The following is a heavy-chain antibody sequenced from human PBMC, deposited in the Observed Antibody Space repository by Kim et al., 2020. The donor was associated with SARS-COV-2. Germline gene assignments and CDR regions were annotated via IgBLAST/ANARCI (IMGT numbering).Heavy chain of an antibody. D-gene: IGHD2-15*01. CDR3: ARAGYCSGGSCYWFDP. Sequence: SETLSLTCTVSGGSISSYYWSWIRQPPGKGLEWIGYIYYSGSTNYNPSLKSRVTISVDTSKNQFSLKLSSVTAADTAVYYCARAGYCSGGSCYWFDPWGQGTLVTVSS. J-gene: IGHJ5*02. V-gene: IGHV4-59*01. CDR2: IYYSGST. CDR1: GGSISSYY.